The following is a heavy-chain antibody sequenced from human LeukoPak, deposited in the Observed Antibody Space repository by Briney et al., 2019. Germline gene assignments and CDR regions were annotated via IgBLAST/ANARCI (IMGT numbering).Heavy chain of an antibody. CDR3: RITAHTDVFDI. Sequence: SETLSLTCAVYGGSLGAYYWTWIRQPPGKGLEWIGEINHYGSIRYNPSLKSRVTISVDTSKRQFSRKLGSVTAADTAVYYCRITAHTDVFDIWGQGTKVTVSS. J-gene: IGHJ3*02. D-gene: IGHD2/OR15-2a*01. CDR2: INHYGSI. CDR1: GGSLGAYY. V-gene: IGHV4-34*01.